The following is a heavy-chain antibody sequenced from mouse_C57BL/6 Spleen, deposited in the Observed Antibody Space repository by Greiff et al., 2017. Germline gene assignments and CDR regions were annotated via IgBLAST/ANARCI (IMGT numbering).Heavy chain of an antibody. CDR3: ASAYYSNYVYYFDY. CDR2: IYPRSGNT. Sequence: VQLQQSGAELARPGASVKLSCKASGYTFTSYGISWVKQRTGQGLEWIGEIYPRSGNTYYNVKFKGKATLTADKSSSTAYMELRSLTSEDSAVYFCASAYYSNYVYYFDYWGQGTTLTVSS. J-gene: IGHJ2*01. V-gene: IGHV1-81*01. CDR1: GYTFTSYG. D-gene: IGHD2-5*01.